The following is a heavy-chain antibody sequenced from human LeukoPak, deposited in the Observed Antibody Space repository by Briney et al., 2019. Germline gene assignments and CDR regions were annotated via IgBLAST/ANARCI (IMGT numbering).Heavy chain of an antibody. V-gene: IGHV1-3*03. J-gene: IGHJ4*02. D-gene: IGHD1-26*01. Sequence: ASVKVSCKASGYTFSSYAIHWVRQAPGQRLEWMGCIKVGNGKTKYSQEFQGRVTITRDTSANTAYMELSSLRSEDMAVYYCARGGEWELDIDYWGQGTLVTVSS. CDR1: GYTFSSYA. CDR3: ARGGEWELDIDY. CDR2: IKVGNGKT.